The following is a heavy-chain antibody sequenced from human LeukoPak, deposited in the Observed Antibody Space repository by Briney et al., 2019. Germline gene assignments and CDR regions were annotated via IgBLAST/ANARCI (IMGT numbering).Heavy chain of an antibody. D-gene: IGHD6-19*01. V-gene: IGHV4-59*08. CDR3: ARRSAYSSGWYY. CDR2: IYYSGST. J-gene: IGHJ4*02. CDR1: GGSISSYY. Sequence: PSETPSLTCTVSGGSISSYYWSWIRQPPGKGLEWIGYIYYSGSTNYNPSLRTRVTISLDTSKNQFSLKLSSVTAADTAVYYCARRSAYSSGWYYWGQGTLVTVSS.